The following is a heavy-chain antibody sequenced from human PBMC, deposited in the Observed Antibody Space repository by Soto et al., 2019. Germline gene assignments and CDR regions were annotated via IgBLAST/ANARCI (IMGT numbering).Heavy chain of an antibody. V-gene: IGHV3-23*01. J-gene: IGHJ4*02. CDR2: ITTSGDRS. Sequence: EVHLLESGGRLIQPGGSLRLSCAASGFNFSSYAMSWIRQAPGKGPEWVAGITTSGDRSGYADSVKGRFTVSRDNSQNTMYLQLNSLRGDDTAIYYCARGLEACYYFAYWGQGTLVTVSS. CDR1: GFNFSSYA. CDR3: ARGLEACYYFAY. D-gene: IGHD3-3*01.